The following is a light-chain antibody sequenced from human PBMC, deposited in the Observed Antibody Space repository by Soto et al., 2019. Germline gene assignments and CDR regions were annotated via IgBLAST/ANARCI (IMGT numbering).Light chain of an antibody. J-gene: IGLJ1*01. Sequence: QSALTQPPSASGSPGQSVAISCTGTSSDVGGYNYVSWYQQHPGKAPKLMIYEVNKRPSGVPDRFSGSKSGNTASPTVSGLQAEDEADYYCSSYAGSSNVFGTGTKVTLL. V-gene: IGLV2-8*01. CDR1: SSDVGGYNY. CDR3: SSYAGSSNV. CDR2: EVN.